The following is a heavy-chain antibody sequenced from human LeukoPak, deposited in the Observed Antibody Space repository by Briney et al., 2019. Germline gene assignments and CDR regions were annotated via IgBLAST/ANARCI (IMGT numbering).Heavy chain of an antibody. Sequence: SETLSLTCTVSGGSISSYYWSWIRQPPGRGLEWIGYIYYSGSTNYNPSLKSRVTISVDTSKNQFSLKLSSVTAADTAVYYCARESYYDRALWGQGTLVTVSS. CDR2: IYYSGST. CDR3: ARESYYDRAL. J-gene: IGHJ4*02. D-gene: IGHD3-22*01. V-gene: IGHV4-59*12. CDR1: GGSISSYY.